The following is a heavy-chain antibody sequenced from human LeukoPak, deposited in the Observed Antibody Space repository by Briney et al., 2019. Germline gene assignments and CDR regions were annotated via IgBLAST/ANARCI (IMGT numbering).Heavy chain of an antibody. CDR3: ARKSDTKAPDY. D-gene: IGHD5-18*01. CDR2: VYPDDSET. Sequence: AESLKISCKASGYSFTTYSIGWVRQMPGKGLEWMGIVYPDDSETRYSPSFEGQVTFSVDISINTAYLQWNSLKASDSAMYYCARKSDTKAPDYWGQGTLVTVSS. J-gene: IGHJ4*02. V-gene: IGHV5-51*01. CDR1: GYSFTTYS.